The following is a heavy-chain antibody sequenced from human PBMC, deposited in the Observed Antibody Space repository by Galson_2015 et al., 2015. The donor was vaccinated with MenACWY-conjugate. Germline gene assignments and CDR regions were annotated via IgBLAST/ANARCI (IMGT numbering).Heavy chain of an antibody. D-gene: IGHD2-2*01. CDR3: ATYCSSPSCYPNGAY. CDR1: GFTFSSYW. J-gene: IGHJ4*02. CDR2: INSDGSSA. Sequence: SLRLSCAASGFTFSSYWMHWVRQSPGKGLVWVSRINSDGSSANYADSVKGRFTISRDNAKNTLYLQMNSLRAEDTAVYYCATYCSSPSCYPNGAYWGQGTLVTVSS. V-gene: IGHV3-74*01.